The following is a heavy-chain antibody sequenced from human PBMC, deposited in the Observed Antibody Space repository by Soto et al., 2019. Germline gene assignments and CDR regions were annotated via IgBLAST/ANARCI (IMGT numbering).Heavy chain of an antibody. Sequence: ASVKVSCKASGYTFNAYYIHWVRQAPGQGLEWVGRINPNSGDTTYTQKFEGRVTMTRDTSISTAYLELTGLRSDDTAIYYCARRGSASWRNWFDSWGHGTLVTVSS. D-gene: IGHD2-2*01. V-gene: IGHV1-2*02. CDR3: ARRGSASWRNWFDS. CDR1: GYTFNAYY. J-gene: IGHJ5*01. CDR2: INPNSGDT.